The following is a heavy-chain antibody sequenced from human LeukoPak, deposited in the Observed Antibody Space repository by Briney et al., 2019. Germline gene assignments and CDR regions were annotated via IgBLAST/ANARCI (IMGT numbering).Heavy chain of an antibody. J-gene: IGHJ5*02. D-gene: IGHD2-2*02. CDR2: IYTSGST. V-gene: IGHV4-4*07. Sequence: SETLSLTCTVSGGSISSYYWSWIRQPAGKGLERIGRIYTSGSTNYNPSLKSRVTMSVDTSKNQFSLKLSSVTAADTAVYYCARVRCSSTSCYTANWFDPWGQGTLVTVSS. CDR3: ARVRCSSTSCYTANWFDP. CDR1: GGSISSYY.